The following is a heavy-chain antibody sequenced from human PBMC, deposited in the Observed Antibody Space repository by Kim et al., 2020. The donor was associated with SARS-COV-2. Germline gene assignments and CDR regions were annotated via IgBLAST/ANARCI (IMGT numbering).Heavy chain of an antibody. D-gene: IGHD2-2*01. V-gene: IGHV3-30*01. CDR3: ARTKGCSRTTSYGAFDI. J-gene: IGHJ3*02. Sequence: GKGRFTISRDNSKNTLYVQMNSLRAEDTAMYYCARTKGCSRTTSYGAFDIWGQGTMVTVSS.